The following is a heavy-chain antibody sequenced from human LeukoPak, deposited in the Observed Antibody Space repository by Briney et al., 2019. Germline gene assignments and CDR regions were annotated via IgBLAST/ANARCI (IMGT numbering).Heavy chain of an antibody. CDR1: GGSMNDYH. J-gene: IGHJ6*02. V-gene: IGHV4-59*01. CDR3: ARDLTTVTKGMDV. CDR2: IHSRGST. D-gene: IGHD4-17*01. Sequence: SETLSLTCTVSGGSMNDYHWSWIRLPPGQGLEWIVNIHSRGSTNYNPSLRSRVTLSVDTSKNQFSVSLKSVTAADTAVYFCARDLTTVTKGMDVWGQGTTVTVSS.